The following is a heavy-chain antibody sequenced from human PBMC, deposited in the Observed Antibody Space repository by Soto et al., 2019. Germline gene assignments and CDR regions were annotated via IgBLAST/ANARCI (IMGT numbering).Heavy chain of an antibody. J-gene: IGHJ4*02. Sequence: PSETLSLTCTVSGGSISSSSYYWGWIRQPPGKGLEWIGSIYYSGSTYYNPSLKSRVTISVDTSKNQFSLKLSSVTAADTAVYYCARHVSIWSSGYYPGSLDYWGQGTLVTVSS. D-gene: IGHD3-22*01. V-gene: IGHV4-39*01. CDR1: GGSISSSSYY. CDR3: ARHVSIWSSGYYPGSLDY. CDR2: IYYSGST.